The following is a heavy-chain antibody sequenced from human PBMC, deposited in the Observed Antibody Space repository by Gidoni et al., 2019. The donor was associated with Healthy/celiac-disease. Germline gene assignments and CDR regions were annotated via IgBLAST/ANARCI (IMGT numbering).Heavy chain of an antibody. CDR3: AKGRVAAAGTGLFDY. CDR1: GFTFDDYA. CDR2: ISWNSGSI. Sequence: EVKLVESGGGLVEPGRSLRLSCAASGFTFDDYAMHWVRQAPGKGLEWVSVISWNSGSIGYADSVKSRFTISRDNAKIALYLQMNSLRAEDTALYYCAKGRVAAAGTGLFDYWGQGTLVTVSS. V-gene: IGHV3-9*01. J-gene: IGHJ4*02. D-gene: IGHD6-13*01.